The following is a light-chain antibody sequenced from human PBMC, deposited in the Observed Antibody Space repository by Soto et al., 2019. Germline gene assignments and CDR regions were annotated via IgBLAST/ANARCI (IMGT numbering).Light chain of an antibody. Sequence: QSALTQPASVSGSPGQSITISCAGTSSGVGAYNYVSWYQQHPDKAPKVMIYEVSIRPSGVSDRFSGSKSGNTASLTISGLQAEDEAVYYCYSYTTSSTWVFGGGTKLTVL. CDR2: EVS. CDR3: YSYTTSSTWV. V-gene: IGLV2-14*01. CDR1: SSGVGAYNY. J-gene: IGLJ3*02.